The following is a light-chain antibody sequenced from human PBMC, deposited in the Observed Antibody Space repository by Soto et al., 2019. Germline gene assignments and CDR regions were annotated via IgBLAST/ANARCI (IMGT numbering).Light chain of an antibody. Sequence: QSALTQPPSASGSPGQSVTLSCTGTSSDVGAYKYVSWYQKYPGKAPKLMIYEVSKRPSGVPDRFSGSKSGNTASLTVSGLQAEDEADYYCTSYVGSNIWVFGGGTKLTVL. J-gene: IGLJ3*02. V-gene: IGLV2-8*01. CDR1: SSDVGAYKY. CDR3: TSYVGSNIWV. CDR2: EVS.